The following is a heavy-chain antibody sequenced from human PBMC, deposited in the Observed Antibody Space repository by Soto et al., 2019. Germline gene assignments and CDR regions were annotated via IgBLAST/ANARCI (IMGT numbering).Heavy chain of an antibody. V-gene: IGHV3-30*18. D-gene: IGHD5-18*01. CDR2: ISYDGSNK. J-gene: IGHJ5*02. CDR3: AKDHSYGPNWFDP. CDR1: GFTFSSYG. Sequence: LRLSCAASGFTFSSYGMHWVRQAPGKGLEWVAVISYDGSNKYYADSVKGRFTISRDNSKNTLYLQMNSLRAEDTAVYYCAKDHSYGPNWFDPWGQGTLVTVSS.